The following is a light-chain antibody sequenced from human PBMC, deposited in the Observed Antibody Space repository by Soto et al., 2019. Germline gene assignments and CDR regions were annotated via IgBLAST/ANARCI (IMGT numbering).Light chain of an antibody. CDR1: SSNIENNY. CDR2: DNY. V-gene: IGLV1-51*01. CDR3: GTWDSSLSGVV. J-gene: IGLJ2*01. Sequence: QSVLTQPPSVSAAPGQRVTISCSGSSSNIENNYVSWYQHLPGTAPKLLIYDNYKRPSGIPDRFSGSKSGTSATLGITGLLTGDEADYYCGTWDSSLSGVVFGGGTKLTVL.